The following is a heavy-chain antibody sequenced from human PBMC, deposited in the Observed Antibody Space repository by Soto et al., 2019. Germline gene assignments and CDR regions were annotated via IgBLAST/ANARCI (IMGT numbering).Heavy chain of an antibody. CDR1: GVTFSSYG. D-gene: IGHD3-9*01. CDR3: AKGGRYFDSNWFDP. Sequence: GGSLRLSCSASGVTFSSYGMHWVRQAPGKGLEWVAVISYDGSNKYYADSVKGRFTISRDNSKNTLYLQMNSLRAEDTAVYYCAKGGRYFDSNWFDPWGQGTLVTVSS. CDR2: ISYDGSNK. V-gene: IGHV3-30*18. J-gene: IGHJ5*02.